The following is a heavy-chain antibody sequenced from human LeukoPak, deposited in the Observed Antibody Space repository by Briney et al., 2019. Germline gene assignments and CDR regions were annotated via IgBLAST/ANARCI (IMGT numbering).Heavy chain of an antibody. CDR3: ARFYLDSSLPGFDY. V-gene: IGHV4-34*01. CDR2: INHSGST. D-gene: IGHD6-6*01. CDR1: GGSFSGYY. J-gene: IGHJ4*02. Sequence: SETLSLTCAVYGGSFSGYYWSWIRQPPGKGLEWIGEINHSGSTNYNPSLKSRVTISVDTSKNQFSLKLSSVTAADTAVYYCARFYLDSSLPGFDYWGQGTLITVSS.